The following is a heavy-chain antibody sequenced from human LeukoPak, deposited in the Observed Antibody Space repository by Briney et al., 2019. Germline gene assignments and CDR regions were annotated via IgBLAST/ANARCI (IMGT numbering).Heavy chain of an antibody. CDR1: GFTFSSYA. V-gene: IGHV3-23*01. CDR2: ISGSGGST. D-gene: IGHD3-9*01. J-gene: IGHJ4*02. CDR3: ATDHYDILTGYYTFLDY. Sequence: GGSLRLSCAASGFTFSSYAMSWVRQAPGKGLEWVSAISGSGGSTYYADSVKGRFTISRDNSKNTLYLQMNSLSAEDTAVYYCATDHYDILTGYYTFLDYWGQGTLVTVSS.